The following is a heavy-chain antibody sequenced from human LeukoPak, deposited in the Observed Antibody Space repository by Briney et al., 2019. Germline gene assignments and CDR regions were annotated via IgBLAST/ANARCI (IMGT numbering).Heavy chain of an antibody. CDR3: AKGDNDILTGYYNSFDF. D-gene: IGHD3-9*01. CDR2: ISGSGIST. V-gene: IGHV3-23*01. Sequence: PGGSLRLSCAASGFTFSRYAMSWVRQAPGKGLEWVPTISGSGISTYYSDSVRGRFTISRDNSKNTLYLQMNSLRAEDTAIYYRAKGDNDILTGYYNSFDFWGQGTLVTVSS. CDR1: GFTFSRYA. J-gene: IGHJ4*02.